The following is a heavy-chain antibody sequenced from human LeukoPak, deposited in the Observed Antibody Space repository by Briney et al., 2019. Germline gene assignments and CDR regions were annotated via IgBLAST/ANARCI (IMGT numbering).Heavy chain of an antibody. CDR2: IYSAGTT. V-gene: IGHV3-53*01. Sequence: GGSLRLSCAASGFTVSSNYMSWVRQAPGKGLEWVSVIYSAGTTYYAESVKGRFTISRDNFKNTVYLQMSSLRAEDTAVYYCATYNAYDSRGYVGYFDYWGQGTLVTVSS. D-gene: IGHD3-22*01. CDR1: GFTVSSNY. CDR3: ATYNAYDSRGYVGYFDY. J-gene: IGHJ4*02.